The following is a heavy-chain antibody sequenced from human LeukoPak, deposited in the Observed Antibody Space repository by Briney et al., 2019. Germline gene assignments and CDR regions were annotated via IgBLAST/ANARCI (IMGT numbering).Heavy chain of an antibody. D-gene: IGHD4-17*01. J-gene: IGHJ4*02. V-gene: IGHV3-30*02. CDR1: GFTFSHFG. Sequence: GGSLRLSCAASGFTFSHFGMHWVRQAPGKGLEWVAFIAYDGSSKYYADSVKGRFTISRDNAKNSLYLQMNSLRAEDTAVYYCAKPDYGDYGGPRYYFDYWGQGTLVTVSS. CDR2: IAYDGSSK. CDR3: AKPDYGDYGGPRYYFDY.